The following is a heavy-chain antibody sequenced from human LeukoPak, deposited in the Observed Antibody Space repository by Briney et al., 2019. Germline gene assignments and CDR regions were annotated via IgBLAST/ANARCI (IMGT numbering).Heavy chain of an antibody. CDR2: INPSGGST. V-gene: IGHV1-46*01. J-gene: IGHJ5*02. CDR1: GYTFTSYY. Sequence: ASVKVSCKASGYTFTSYYMHWVRQAPGQGLEWMGIINPSGGSTSYAQKFQGRVTMTEDTSTDTAYMELSSLRSEDTAVYYCATGQYSSGWYGSPLLSAWFDPWGQGTLVTVSS. CDR3: ATGQYSSGWYGSPLLSAWFDP. D-gene: IGHD6-19*01.